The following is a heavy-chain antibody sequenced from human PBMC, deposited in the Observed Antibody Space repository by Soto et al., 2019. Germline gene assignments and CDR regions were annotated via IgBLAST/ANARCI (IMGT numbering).Heavy chain of an antibody. CDR3: AKDLLRPGRAYGMDV. Sequence: QVQLVESGGGVVQPGRSLRLSCAASGFTFSTYGMHWVRQAPGKGLEWVAVISYDGSNKYYADSVKGRFTISRDNSKNSLYLQMNSRRPEDTAVYYCAKDLLRPGRAYGMDVWGQGTMVTVSS. CDR1: GFTFSTYG. V-gene: IGHV3-30*18. J-gene: IGHJ6*02. D-gene: IGHD2-15*01. CDR2: ISYDGSNK.